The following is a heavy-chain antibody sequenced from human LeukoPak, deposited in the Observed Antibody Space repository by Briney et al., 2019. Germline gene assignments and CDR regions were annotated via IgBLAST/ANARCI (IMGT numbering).Heavy chain of an antibody. CDR2: ISYDGGRK. V-gene: IGHV3-30*04. Sequence: GGSLRLSCAASGFTFSDDTMHWVRQAPGKGLEWVAVISYDGGRKYYADSVRGRFTISRDNSKDTLFLQMNSLRDEDTAVYYCARALSSSWHWFDPWGQGTLVTVSS. CDR1: GFTFSDDT. D-gene: IGHD6-13*01. CDR3: ARALSSSWHWFDP. J-gene: IGHJ5*02.